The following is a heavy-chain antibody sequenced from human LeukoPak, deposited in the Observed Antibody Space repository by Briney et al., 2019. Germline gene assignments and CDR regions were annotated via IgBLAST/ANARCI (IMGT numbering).Heavy chain of an antibody. Sequence: PGGSLRLSCAASGFTFSSYDVHWVRQATGKGLEWVSAIGTAGDTYYPGSVKGRFTISRENAKNSLYLQMNSLRAGDTAVYYCARGDFGGTFDYWGQGTLVTVSS. V-gene: IGHV3-13*01. D-gene: IGHD3-16*01. CDR1: GFTFSSYD. CDR3: ARGDFGGTFDY. CDR2: IGTAGDT. J-gene: IGHJ4*02.